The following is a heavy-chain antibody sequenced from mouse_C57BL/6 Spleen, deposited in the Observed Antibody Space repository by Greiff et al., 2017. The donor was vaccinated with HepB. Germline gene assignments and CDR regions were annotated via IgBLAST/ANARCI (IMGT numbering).Heavy chain of an antibody. D-gene: IGHD2-3*01. J-gene: IGHJ2*01. CDR2: INYDGSST. CDR1: GFTFSDYY. V-gene: IGHV5-16*01. Sequence: DVQLVESEGGLVQPGSSMKLSCTASGFTFSDYYMAWVRQVPEKGLEWVANINYDGSSTYYLDSLKSRFIISRDNAKNILYLQMSSLKSEDTATYYCARASYDGYYDYWGQGTTLTVSS. CDR3: ARASYDGYYDY.